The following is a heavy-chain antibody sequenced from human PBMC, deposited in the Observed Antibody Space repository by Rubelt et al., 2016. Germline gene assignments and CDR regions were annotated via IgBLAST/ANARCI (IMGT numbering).Heavy chain of an antibody. CDR2: INHSGST. CDR1: GGSFSGYY. Sequence: QVQLQQWGAGLLKPSETLSLTCAVYGGSFSGYYWSWIRQPPGKGLEWIGEINHSGSTNYNPSLKSRVTISVDTSNNQFSLKLSSVTAADTAVYYCARAVTGNPPDAFDIWGQGTMVTVSS. CDR3: ARAVTGNPPDAFDI. D-gene: IGHD1-20*01. V-gene: IGHV4-34*01. J-gene: IGHJ3*02.